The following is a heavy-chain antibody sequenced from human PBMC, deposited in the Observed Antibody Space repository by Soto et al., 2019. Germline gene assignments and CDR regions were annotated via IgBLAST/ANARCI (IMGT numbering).Heavy chain of an antibody. Sequence: SETLSLTCTVSGGSIDSYYWSWIRQPPGKGLEWVGYIYYSGGTSYNPSLKSRVTISVDTSKNQVSLELRSVTAADTAVYYCARGPHDYSNYDNWFDPWGQGTLVTVSS. V-gene: IGHV4-59*01. J-gene: IGHJ5*02. CDR1: GGSIDSYY. CDR2: IYYSGGT. CDR3: ARGPHDYSNYDNWFDP. D-gene: IGHD4-4*01.